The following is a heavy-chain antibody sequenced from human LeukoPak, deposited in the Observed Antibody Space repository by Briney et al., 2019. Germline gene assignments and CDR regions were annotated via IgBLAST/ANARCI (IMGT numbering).Heavy chain of an antibody. CDR3: ATMRQTHGEEGSYPSDAFDI. CDR1: GYTFTSYY. CDR2: INPSGGTT. Sequence: ASVKVSCKASGYTFTSYYMHWVRQAPGQGLAWMGIINPSGGTTTYAQKFQGRVTMTRDMSTSTVYMELSSLRSDDTAVYYCATMRQTHGEEGSYPSDAFDIWGQGTMVTVSS. D-gene: IGHD3-10*01. V-gene: IGHV1-46*01. J-gene: IGHJ3*02.